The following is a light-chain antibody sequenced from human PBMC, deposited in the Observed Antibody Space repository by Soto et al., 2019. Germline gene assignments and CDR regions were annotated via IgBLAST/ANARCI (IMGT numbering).Light chain of an antibody. CDR2: EGS. V-gene: IGLV2-23*01. CDR1: SSDVGSYKF. CDR3: CSYAGSSTLV. Sequence: LTQPASVSGSPGQSITISCTGTSSDVGSYKFVSWYQQHPGKAPKLMIYEGSKRPSGVSNRFSGSKSGNTASLTISGLQAEDEADYYCCSYAGSSTLVFGGGTKLTVL. J-gene: IGLJ2*01.